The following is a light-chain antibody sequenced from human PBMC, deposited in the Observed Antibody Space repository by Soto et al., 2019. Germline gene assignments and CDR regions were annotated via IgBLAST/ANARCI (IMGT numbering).Light chain of an antibody. CDR3: ETWDSNTRV. Sequence: QLVLTQSSSASASLGSSVKLTCTLSSGHSSYIIAWHQKQPGKAPRYLMKLEGSGSYNKGSGVPDRFSGSSSGADRYLTISNLQFEDEADFYCETWDSNTRVFGTGTKLTVL. J-gene: IGLJ1*01. V-gene: IGLV4-60*02. CDR2: LEGSGSY. CDR1: SGHSSYI.